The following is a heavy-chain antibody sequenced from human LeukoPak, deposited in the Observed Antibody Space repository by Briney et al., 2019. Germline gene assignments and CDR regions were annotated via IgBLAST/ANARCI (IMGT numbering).Heavy chain of an antibody. J-gene: IGHJ5*02. CDR2: INPSGGRT. D-gene: IGHD3-10*01. V-gene: IGHV1-46*01. CDR1: GYTFTSFY. Sequence: GASVKVSCKASGYTFTSFYIHWVRQAPGQGLEWVGVINPSGGRTSYAQKLQGRVTLTRDTSTITVYMELSSLRSEDTAVYYCARESFFHGSGSYYNWFDPWGQGTLVTVSS. CDR3: ARESFFHGSGSYYNWFDP.